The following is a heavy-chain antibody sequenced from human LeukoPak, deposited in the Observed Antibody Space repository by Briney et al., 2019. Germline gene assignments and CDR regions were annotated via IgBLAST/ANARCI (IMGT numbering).Heavy chain of an antibody. CDR1: GFSFSSSA. CDR3: ASQKANFYDSSGDG. Sequence: GGSLRLSCAASGFSFSSSAMSWVRQAPGKGLEWVSAISGSGGNTYYAGSVKGRFTIFRDNSKNMLYLQMNSLRAEDTALYYCASQKANFYDSSGDGWGQGTTVTVSS. D-gene: IGHD3-22*01. CDR2: ISGSGGNT. V-gene: IGHV3-23*01. J-gene: IGHJ6*02.